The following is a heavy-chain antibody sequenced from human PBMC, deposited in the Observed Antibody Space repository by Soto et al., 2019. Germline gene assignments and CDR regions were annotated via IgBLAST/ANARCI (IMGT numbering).Heavy chain of an antibody. D-gene: IGHD2-15*01. CDR2: INPNSGGT. Sequence: QVQLVQSGAEVKKPGASVKVSCKASGYTFTGYYMHWVRQAPGQGLEWMGWINPNSGGTNYAQKFQGWVTMTRDTSISTAYMELSRLRSDDTAVYYCAVIWGYCSGGSCYPDAFDIWCQGTMVTVSS. J-gene: IGHJ3*02. CDR3: AVIWGYCSGGSCYPDAFDI. CDR1: GYTFTGYY. V-gene: IGHV1-2*04.